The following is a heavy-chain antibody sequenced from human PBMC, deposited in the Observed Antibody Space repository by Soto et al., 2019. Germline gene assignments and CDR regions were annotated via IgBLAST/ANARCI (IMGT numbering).Heavy chain of an antibody. CDR1: GGSISSGDYY. J-gene: IGHJ5*02. CDR3: AGARGAYWFDP. CDR2: IYYSGST. V-gene: IGHV4-30-4*01. Sequence: PSETLSLTCTVSGGSISSGDYYWSWIRQPPGKGLEWIGYIYYSGSTYYNPSLKSRVTISVDTSKNQFSLKLSSVTAADTAVYYCAGARGAYWFDPWGQGTLVTVSS. D-gene: IGHD1-26*01.